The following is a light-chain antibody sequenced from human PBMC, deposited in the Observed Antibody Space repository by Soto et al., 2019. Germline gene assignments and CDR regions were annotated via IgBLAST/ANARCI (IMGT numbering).Light chain of an antibody. CDR2: GAS. CDR1: QSVSSN. Sequence: EIVMTQSPATLSVSPGERATLSCRASQSVSSNLAWYQQKTGQAPRLLIYGASTRATGIPARFSGSGSGTEFTLTISSLQSEDFAAYYCQQYNNWPYTFGQGTKLEIK. V-gene: IGKV3-15*01. CDR3: QQYNNWPYT. J-gene: IGKJ2*01.